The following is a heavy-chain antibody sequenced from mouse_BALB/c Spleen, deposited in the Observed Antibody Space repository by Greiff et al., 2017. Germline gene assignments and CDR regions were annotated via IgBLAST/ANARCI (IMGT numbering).Heavy chain of an antibody. CDR1: GFSLTGYG. V-gene: IGHV2-6-7*01. D-gene: IGHD1-1*01. CDR3: ARDGDYYGSSPYFDV. J-gene: IGHJ1*01. Sequence: VKLQESGPGLVAPSQSLSITCTVSGFSLTGYGVNWVRQPPGKGLEWLGMIWGDGSTDYNSALKSRLSISKDNSKSQVFLKMNSLQTDDTARYYCARDGDYYGSSPYFDVWGAGTTVTVSS. CDR2: IWGDGST.